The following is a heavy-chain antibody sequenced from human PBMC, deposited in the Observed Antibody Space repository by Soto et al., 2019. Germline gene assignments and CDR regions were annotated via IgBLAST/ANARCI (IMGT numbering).Heavy chain of an antibody. J-gene: IGHJ4*02. CDR2: ISNGGDIT. CDR1: GFPFSSYA. V-gene: IGHV3-23*01. Sequence: GGSLRLSCTAAGFPFSSYAMSWVRQAPGKGLEWLSAISNGGDITAYADSVKGHFTISRDNSKNTLYLQSNSLRVEDTAVYYCTRRATSEFYSDYWGQGTLVTVSS. CDR3: TRRATSEFYSDY. D-gene: IGHD2-2*01.